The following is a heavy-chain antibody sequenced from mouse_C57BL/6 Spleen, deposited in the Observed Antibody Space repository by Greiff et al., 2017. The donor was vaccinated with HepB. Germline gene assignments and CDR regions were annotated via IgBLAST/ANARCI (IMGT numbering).Heavy chain of an antibody. CDR3: ARGDWEDAMDY. V-gene: IGHV1-18*01. Sequence: EVQLQQSGPELVKPGASVKISCKASGYSFTDYNMNWVKQSNGKSLEWIGDINPNNGGTIYNQKFKGKATLTVDKSSSTAYMELRSLTSEDTAVYYCARGDWEDAMDYWGQGTSVTVSS. D-gene: IGHD4-1*01. J-gene: IGHJ4*01. CDR2: INPNNGGT. CDR1: GYSFTDYN.